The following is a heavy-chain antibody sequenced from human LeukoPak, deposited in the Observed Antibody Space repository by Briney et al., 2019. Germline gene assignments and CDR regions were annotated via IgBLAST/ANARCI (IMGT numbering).Heavy chain of an antibody. CDR3: ARRWQTRPSPATKPFDY. CDR1: GGSFSGYY. V-gene: IGHV4-34*01. D-gene: IGHD4-23*01. CDR2: INHSGST. J-gene: IGHJ4*02. Sequence: SVTLSLTCAVYGGSFSGYYWSWIRQPPGKGLEWIGEINHSGSTNYNPSLKSRVTISVDTSKNQFSLKLSSVTAADTAVYYCARRWQTRPSPATKPFDYWGQGTLVTVSS.